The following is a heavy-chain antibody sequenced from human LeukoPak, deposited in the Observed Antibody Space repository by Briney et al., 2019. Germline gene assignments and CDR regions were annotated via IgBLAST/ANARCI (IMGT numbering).Heavy chain of an antibody. Sequence: GGSLRLSCADSGFTFDDYAMHWVRQAPGKGLEWVSGISWNSGRIVYADSVKGRFTISRDNAQNSLSLQMNSLRAEDTAVYYCARDLLLYFGEVTMAFDYWGLGTLVTVSS. CDR1: GFTFDDYA. D-gene: IGHD3-10*01. CDR2: ISWNSGRI. J-gene: IGHJ4*02. V-gene: IGHV3-9*01. CDR3: ARDLLLYFGEVTMAFDY.